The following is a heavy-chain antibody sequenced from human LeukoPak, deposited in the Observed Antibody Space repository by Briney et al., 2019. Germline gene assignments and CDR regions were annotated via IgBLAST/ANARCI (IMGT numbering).Heavy chain of an antibody. J-gene: IGHJ3*02. V-gene: IGHV4-39*01. Sequence: SETLSLTCTVSGGSISSSSYYWGWIRQPPGKGLEWIGSIYYSGSTYYNPSLKSRVTISVDTSKNQFSLKLSSVTAADTSVYYCARHSVAGNLMVIAFDIWGQGTMVTVSS. D-gene: IGHD6-19*01. CDR3: ARHSVAGNLMVIAFDI. CDR2: IYYSGST. CDR1: GGSISSSSYY.